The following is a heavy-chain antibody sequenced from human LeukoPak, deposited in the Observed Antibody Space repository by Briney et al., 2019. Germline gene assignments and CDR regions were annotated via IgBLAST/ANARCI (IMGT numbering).Heavy chain of an antibody. Sequence: GASVKVSCKASGYTFTSYDINWVRQATGQGLEWMGWMNPNSGNTGYAQKFQGRVTITRNTSISTAYMELSSLRSEDTAVYYCARGRPAGSSWRSNWFDPWGQGTLVTVSS. V-gene: IGHV1-8*03. D-gene: IGHD6-13*01. CDR2: MNPNSGNT. J-gene: IGHJ5*02. CDR3: ARGRPAGSSWRSNWFDP. CDR1: GYTFTSYD.